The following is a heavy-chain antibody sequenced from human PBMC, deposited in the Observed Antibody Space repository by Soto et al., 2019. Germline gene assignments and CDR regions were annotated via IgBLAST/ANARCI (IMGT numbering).Heavy chain of an antibody. V-gene: IGHV4-4*02. Sequence: QVQLQESGPGLVKPSGTLSLTCAVSGGSISSSNWWSWVRQPPGKGLEWIGEIYHSGSTNYNPSLKSRVTISVDKSKNQFSLKLSSVTAADTAVYYCPRRVRVAGTGGYYYYGMDVWGQGTTVTVSS. D-gene: IGHD6-19*01. CDR1: GGSISSSNW. CDR3: PRRVRVAGTGGYYYYGMDV. CDR2: IYHSGST. J-gene: IGHJ6*02.